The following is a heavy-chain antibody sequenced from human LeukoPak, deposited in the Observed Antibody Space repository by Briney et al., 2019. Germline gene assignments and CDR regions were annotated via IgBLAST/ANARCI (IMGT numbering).Heavy chain of an antibody. CDR2: IIGSGGST. D-gene: IGHD3-3*01. Sequence: QPGESLRLSCAAAGFTFSSYAMSWVRHAPGKGLEWGSAIIGSGGSTYHADSVKGRFTNSRDNSNNTLYLQMNSLRAEDKAVYYCAKGLTFFGVVRDAFDIRGQGTMVTVS. V-gene: IGHV3-23*01. CDR3: AKGLTFFGVVRDAFDI. J-gene: IGHJ3*02. CDR1: GFTFSSYA.